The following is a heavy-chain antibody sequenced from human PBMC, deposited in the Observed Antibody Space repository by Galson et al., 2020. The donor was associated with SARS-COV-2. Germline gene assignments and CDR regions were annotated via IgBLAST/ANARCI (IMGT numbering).Heavy chain of an antibody. V-gene: IGHV4-38-2*01. CDR2: MYHSGST. D-gene: IGHD2-21*01. CDR1: GYSISSGYY. CDR3: ARYYGGNLRYFDY. J-gene: IGHJ4*02. Sequence: SETLSLTCVVSGYSISSGYYWGWIRQPPGKGLEWIGIMYHSGSTYYNPSLKSRVTISLDTSNNQFSLKLTSVTAAETAMYYCARYYGGNLRYFDYWGQGTLVTVSS.